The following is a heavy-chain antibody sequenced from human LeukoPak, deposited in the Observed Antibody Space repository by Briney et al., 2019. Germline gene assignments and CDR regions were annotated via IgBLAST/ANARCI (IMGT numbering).Heavy chain of an antibody. D-gene: IGHD4-17*01. CDR3: ARGGLDDDGDSPDAFDI. V-gene: IGHV3-21*06. J-gene: IGHJ3*02. CDR2: ISSRSNYI. CDR1: GFTFSSYS. Sequence: GGSLRLSCAASGFTFSSYSMIWVRQAPGKGLEWVSSISSRSNYIYYAGSVKGRFTISRDNAKNSLYLQMNSLRAEDTAVYYCARGGLDDDGDSPDAFDIWGQGTMVTVSS.